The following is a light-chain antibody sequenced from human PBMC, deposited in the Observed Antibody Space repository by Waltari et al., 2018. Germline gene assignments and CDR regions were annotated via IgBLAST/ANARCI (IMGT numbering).Light chain of an antibody. Sequence: SYELTQPSSVSVSPGQTARITCSGDVLATKYARWVQQKPGQAPVLVIYEDSERPSGIPERFSGSSSGTTVTLTISGAQVEDEADYYCYSAADNNGVFGGGTKLTVL. CDR1: VLATKY. J-gene: IGLJ3*02. CDR3: YSAADNNGV. V-gene: IGLV3-27*01. CDR2: EDS.